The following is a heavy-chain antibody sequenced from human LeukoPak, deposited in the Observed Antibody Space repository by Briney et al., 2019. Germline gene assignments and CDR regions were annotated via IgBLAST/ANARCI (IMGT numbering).Heavy chain of an antibody. J-gene: IGHJ4*02. V-gene: IGHV3-30*02. CDR3: AKDLRIAAAGTEFDY. CDR2: IRYDGSDK. D-gene: IGHD6-13*01. Sequence: PGGSLRLSCVGSGFTFSTYNMHWVRQAPGKGLEWVAMIRYDGSDKYYSDSVRGRFTISRDDSENTVYMQMNSLRAEDTAVYYCAKDLRIAAAGTEFDYWGQGTLVTVSS. CDR1: GFTFSTYN.